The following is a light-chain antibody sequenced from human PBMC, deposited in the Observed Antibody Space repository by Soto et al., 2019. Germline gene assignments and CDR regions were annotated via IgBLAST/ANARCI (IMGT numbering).Light chain of an antibody. J-gene: IGKJ1*01. CDR3: QQYDTYPWT. V-gene: IGKV1-5*03. Sequence: DIQMTQSPSTLSASVGDRVTITCRASQNINKWLAWYQQKPGKAPKLLIDKASTLESGVPSRFSGSESGTEFTLTISSLQPDDFATYYCQQYDTYPWTFGQGTKVYIK. CDR1: QNINKW. CDR2: KAS.